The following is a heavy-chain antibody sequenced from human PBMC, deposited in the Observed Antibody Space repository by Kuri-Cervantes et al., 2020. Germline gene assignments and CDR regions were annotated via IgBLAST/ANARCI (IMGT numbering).Heavy chain of an antibody. J-gene: IGHJ4*02. CDR3: ARDGSSGIFDY. CDR1: GFTVSGNY. D-gene: IGHD1-26*01. Sequence: GGFLRSSCPASGFTVSGNYRSWVGQAPGKGLEWVSVIYRGGSTYYADTVKGRFTISRDNSKITLYLQMNSLRAEDTAVYYCARDGSSGIFDYWGQGTLVTVSS. CDR2: IYRGGST. V-gene: IGHV3-53*01.